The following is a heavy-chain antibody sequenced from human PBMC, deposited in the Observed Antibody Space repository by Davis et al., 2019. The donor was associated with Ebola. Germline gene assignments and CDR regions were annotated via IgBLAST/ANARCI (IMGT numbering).Heavy chain of an antibody. CDR2: IYSGGST. D-gene: IGHD3-10*01. CDR3: ARDRPSYYGSGKVDAFDI. CDR1: GFTVSSNY. V-gene: IGHV3-53*01. J-gene: IGHJ3*02. Sequence: GESLRLSCAASGFTVSSNYMSWVRQAPGKGLEWVSVIYSGGSTYYADSVKGRFTISRDNSKNTLYLQMNSLRAEDTAVYYCARDRPSYYGSGKVDAFDIWGQGTMVTVSS.